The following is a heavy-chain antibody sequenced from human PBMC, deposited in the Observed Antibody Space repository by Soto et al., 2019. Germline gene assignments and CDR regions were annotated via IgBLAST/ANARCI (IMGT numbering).Heavy chain of an antibody. J-gene: IGHJ4*02. CDR3: ARRTNCYFGY. CDR1: GFTYSDYT. CDR2: ILADYNT. Sequence: EVQLLESGGGLEQPGGSLTLSCAASGFTYSDYTMSWVRQAPGKVLECISVILADYNTYYTGSVRGRFTISRDNSKNTLYLEMNSLRAEDTAVYYCARRTNCYFGYWGQGALVTVSS. V-gene: IGHV3-23*03.